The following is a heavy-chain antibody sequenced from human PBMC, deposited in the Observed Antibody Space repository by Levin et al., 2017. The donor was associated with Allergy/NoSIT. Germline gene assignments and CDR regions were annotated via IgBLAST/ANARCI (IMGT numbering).Heavy chain of an antibody. Sequence: VASVKVSCKASGYSFASYDINWVRQATGHGLEWMGWMNPNSGNTGSAQKFQDRITMTSDTSTNTAYMEMRSLTSDDTAVYYCARGRGYFDNSGYFPILFDFWGQGILVTVS. CDR3: ARGRGYFDNSGYFPILFDF. V-gene: IGHV1-8*01. J-gene: IGHJ4*02. D-gene: IGHD3-22*01. CDR2: MNPNSGNT. CDR1: GYSFASYD.